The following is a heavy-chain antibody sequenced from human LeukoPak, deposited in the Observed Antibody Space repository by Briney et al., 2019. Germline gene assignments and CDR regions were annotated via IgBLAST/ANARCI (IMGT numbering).Heavy chain of an antibody. CDR3: AREKRAWAAATTYYFDY. D-gene: IGHD6-13*01. V-gene: IGHV1-18*01. J-gene: IGHJ4*02. CDR2: ISAYNGNT. Sequence: ASVKVSCKASGYTFTSYGISWVRQAPGQGLEWMGWISAYNGNTNYAQKLQGRVTMTTDTSTSTAYMELRSLRSDDTAVYYCAREKRAWAAATTYYFDYWGQGTLVTVSS. CDR1: GYTFTSYG.